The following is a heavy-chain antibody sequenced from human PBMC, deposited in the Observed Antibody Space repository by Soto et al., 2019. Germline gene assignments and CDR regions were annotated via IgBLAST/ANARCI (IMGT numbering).Heavy chain of an antibody. CDR2: IYHSGST. CDR3: ARAIPDSSGYFDY. J-gene: IGHJ4*02. V-gene: IGHV4-4*02. Sequence: SETLSLTCAVSSGSISSSNWWNWVRQPPGKGLEWIGEIYHSGSTNYNPSLKSRVNILVDKSKNQFSLKLTSVTAADTAVYYCARAIPDSSGYFDYWGQGTLVTVSS. CDR1: SGSISSSNW. D-gene: IGHD3-22*01.